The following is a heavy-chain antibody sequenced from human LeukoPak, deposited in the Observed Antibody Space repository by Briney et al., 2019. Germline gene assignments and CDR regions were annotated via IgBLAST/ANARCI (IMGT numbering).Heavy chain of an antibody. Sequence: GGSLRLSCAASGFTFSSYDMNWVRQAPGKGLEWVSHIDSSGSDIYYADSVKGRFTISRDNAKNSLYLQMDSLGAEDTAVYYCATELEGWGQGTLVTVSS. V-gene: IGHV3-48*03. J-gene: IGHJ4*02. CDR2: IDSSGSDI. CDR1: GFTFSSYD. CDR3: ATELEG.